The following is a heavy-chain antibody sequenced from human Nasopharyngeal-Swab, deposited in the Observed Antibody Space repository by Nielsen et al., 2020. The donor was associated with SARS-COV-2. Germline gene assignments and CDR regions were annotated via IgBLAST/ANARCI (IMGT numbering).Heavy chain of an antibody. J-gene: IGHJ4*02. V-gene: IGHV4-39*07. CDR1: GGSISSSSYY. Sequence: SETLSLTCTVSGGSISSSSYYWGWIRQPPGKGLEWIGSIYYSGSTNYNPSLKSRVTMSVDTSKNQFSLKLSSVTAADTAVYYCARSPYYYDSSGYQYYFDYWGQGTLVTVSS. D-gene: IGHD3-22*01. CDR3: ARSPYYYDSSGYQYYFDY. CDR2: IYYSGST.